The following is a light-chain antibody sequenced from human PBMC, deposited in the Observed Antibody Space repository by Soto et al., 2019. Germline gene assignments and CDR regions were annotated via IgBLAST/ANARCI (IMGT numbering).Light chain of an antibody. CDR3: QQYGSSPRT. CDR2: GAS. CDR1: QSVSSNF. Sequence: IVMSQSPATLSLSPGERATLSCRASQSVSSNFLAWYQQKPGQAPRLLIHGASSRATGIPDRFSGSGSGTDFTLTISRLEPEDFAVYYCQQYGSSPRTFGQGTKVDI. J-gene: IGKJ1*01. V-gene: IGKV3-20*01.